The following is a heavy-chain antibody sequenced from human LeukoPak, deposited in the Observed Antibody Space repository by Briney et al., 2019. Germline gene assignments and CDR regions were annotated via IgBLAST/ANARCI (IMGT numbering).Heavy chain of an antibody. CDR3: ARGKRYSGYDLMD. Sequence: ASVKVSCKASGYTFTSYDINWVRQATGQGLEWMGCMNPNSGNTGYAQKFQGRVTMTRNTSISTAYMELSSLRSEDTAVYYCARGKRYSGYDLMDWGQGTLVTVSS. D-gene: IGHD5-12*01. V-gene: IGHV1-8*01. J-gene: IGHJ4*02. CDR1: GYTFTSYD. CDR2: MNPNSGNT.